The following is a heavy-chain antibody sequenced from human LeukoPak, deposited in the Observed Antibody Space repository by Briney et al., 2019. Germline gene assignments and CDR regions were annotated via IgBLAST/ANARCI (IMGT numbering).Heavy chain of an antibody. CDR3: ARQERYSHGYFDY. CDR1: GGSISSYY. V-gene: IGHV4-39*07. J-gene: IGHJ4*02. D-gene: IGHD5-18*01. Sequence: SETLSLTCTVSGGSISSYYWSWIRQPPGKGLEWIGSIYYSGSTYYNPSLKSRVTISVDTSKNQFSLKLSSVTAADTAVYYCARQERYSHGYFDYWGQGTLVTVSS. CDR2: IYYSGST.